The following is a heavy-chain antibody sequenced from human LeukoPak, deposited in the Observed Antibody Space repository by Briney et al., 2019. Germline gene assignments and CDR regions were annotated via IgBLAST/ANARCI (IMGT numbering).Heavy chain of an antibody. V-gene: IGHV4-34*01. J-gene: IGHJ6*02. CDR3: ARSRAAGYYYYGMDV. CDR1: GGSFSGYY. CDR2: INHSGST. Sequence: SETLSLTCAVYGGSFSGYYWSWIRQPPGKGLEWIGEINHSGSTNYNPSLKSRVTISVDTSKSQFSLKLSSVTAADTAVYYCARSRAAGYYYYGMDVWGQGTTVTVSS. D-gene: IGHD6-13*01.